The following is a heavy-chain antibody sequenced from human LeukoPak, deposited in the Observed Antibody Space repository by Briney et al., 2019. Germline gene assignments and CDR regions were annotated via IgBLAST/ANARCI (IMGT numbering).Heavy chain of an antibody. J-gene: IGHJ4*02. CDR2: ISSSSSTI. CDR1: GFTFSSYS. Sequence: GGSLRLSCAASGFTFSSYSMNWVRQAPGKGLEWVSYISSSSSTIYYADSVKGRFTIFRDNAKNSLYLQMNSLRAEDTAVYYCARDNRDMEWELHYWGQGTLVTVSS. CDR3: ARDNRDMEWELHY. V-gene: IGHV3-48*01. D-gene: IGHD1-26*01.